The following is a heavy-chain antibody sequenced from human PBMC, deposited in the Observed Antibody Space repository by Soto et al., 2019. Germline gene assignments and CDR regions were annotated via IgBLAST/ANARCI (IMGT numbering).Heavy chain of an antibody. CDR2: VNPKSGST. J-gene: IGHJ5*02. CDR1: GYSFTTYD. CDR3: ARHYCDASSCFTDWLDP. D-gene: IGHD2-2*02. Sequence: ASVKVSCKASGYSFTTYDIHWVRQAAGQGLEWMGWVNPKSGSTDYAQKFRGRVTMTSNTSISTAYMQLSALTSEDTAVYYCARHYCDASSCFTDWLDPWGPGTLVTVSS. V-gene: IGHV1-8*01.